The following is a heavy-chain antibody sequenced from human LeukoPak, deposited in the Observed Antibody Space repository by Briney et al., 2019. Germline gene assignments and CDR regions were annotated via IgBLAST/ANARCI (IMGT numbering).Heavy chain of an antibody. D-gene: IGHD5-18*01. CDR3: ARDGGYSYGFYYYYGMDV. CDR2: INAGNGNT. J-gene: IGHJ6*02. CDR1: GYTFTSYA. V-gene: IGHV1-3*01. Sequence: ASVKVSCKVSGYTFTSYAMHWVRQAPGQRLEWMGWINAGNGNTKYSQKFQGRVTITRDTSASTAYMELSSLRSEDTAVYYCARDGGYSYGFYYYYGMDVWGQGTTVTVSS.